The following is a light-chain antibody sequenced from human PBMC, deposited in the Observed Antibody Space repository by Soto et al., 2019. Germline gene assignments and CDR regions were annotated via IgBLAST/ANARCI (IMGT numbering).Light chain of an antibody. V-gene: IGKV3-15*01. CDR1: QSVSTN. CDR2: GAS. J-gene: IGKJ2*01. CDR3: QQYNNWPPEYT. Sequence: EIVMTQSPATLSVSPGERATRSCRARQSVSTNVAWYQQKPGQAPRLLIYGASTRATGIPARFSGSGSGTEFSLTISSLQSEDFAVYYCQQYNNWPPEYTFGQGTQLEIK.